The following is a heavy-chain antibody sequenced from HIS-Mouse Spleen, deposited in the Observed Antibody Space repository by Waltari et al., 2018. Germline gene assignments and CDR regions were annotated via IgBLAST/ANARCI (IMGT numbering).Heavy chain of an antibody. J-gene: IGHJ5*02. CDR3: ARGIHYDSSPFDP. V-gene: IGHV4-59*01. D-gene: IGHD3-22*01. CDR1: GGPISSYY. Sequence: QVQLQESGPGLVKPSETLSLTCTVPGGPISSYYWSWIRQPPGKGLEWIGYIYYSGSTNYNPSLKSRVTISVDTSKNQFSLKLSSVTAADTAVYYCARGIHYDSSPFDPWGQGTLVTVSS. CDR2: IYYSGST.